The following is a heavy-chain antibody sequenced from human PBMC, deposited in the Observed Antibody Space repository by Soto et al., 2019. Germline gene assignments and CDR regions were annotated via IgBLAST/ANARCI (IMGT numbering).Heavy chain of an antibody. CDR2: IFYSGST. CDR3: ARVPRSYYYGRDV. CDR1: AGSLSSGGCY. V-gene: IGHV4-31*03. J-gene: IGHJ6*02. D-gene: IGHD2-2*01. Sequence: PSLSLRLTCTVSAGSLSSGGCYWTWIRQHPGKGLEWIGYIFYSGSTYYNPSLKSRVTISVDTSKNQFSLKLSSVTAADTAVEDGARVPRSYYYGRDVWGQWPRVTV.